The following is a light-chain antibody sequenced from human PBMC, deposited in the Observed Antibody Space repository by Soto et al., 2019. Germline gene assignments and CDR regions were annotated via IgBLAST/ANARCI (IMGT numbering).Light chain of an antibody. CDR2: DIS. J-gene: IGKJ5*01. CDR3: QQYNNWPS. CDR1: QTVRRN. Sequence: EILLTQYPATLSLSPGERATLSCRASQTVRRNLAWYKQRPGQAPRLLIYDISNRAAGVPARLSGSGSETEFTLTIRSMKSEDFAVYFCQQYNNWPSFGQGTRLEI. V-gene: IGKV3-15*01.